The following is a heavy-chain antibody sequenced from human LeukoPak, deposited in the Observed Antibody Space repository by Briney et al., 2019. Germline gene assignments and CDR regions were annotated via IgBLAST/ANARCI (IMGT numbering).Heavy chain of an antibody. Sequence: GGSLRLSCAASGFTFSHFEMNWVRQAPGKGLEWVSYISSSGSTIYYADSVKGRFTISRDNAKNSLYLQMNSLRAEDTAVYYCAELGITMIGGVWGKGTTVTISS. J-gene: IGHJ6*04. CDR3: AELGITMIGGV. CDR2: ISSSGSTI. D-gene: IGHD3-10*02. CDR1: GFTFSHFE. V-gene: IGHV3-48*03.